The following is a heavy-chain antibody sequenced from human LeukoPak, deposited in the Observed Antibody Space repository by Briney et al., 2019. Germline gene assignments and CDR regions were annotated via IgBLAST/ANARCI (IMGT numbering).Heavy chain of an antibody. Sequence: GGSLRLSCAASGFTFSSYSMNWVRQAPGKGLEWVSYISSSSSTIYYADSVKGRFTISRDNAKNSLCLQMNSLRDEDTAVYYCARDHLYDSSGYGWGSLDNWGQGTQVTVSS. V-gene: IGHV3-48*02. J-gene: IGHJ4*02. CDR2: ISSSSSTI. D-gene: IGHD3-22*01. CDR1: GFTFSSYS. CDR3: ARDHLYDSSGYGWGSLDN.